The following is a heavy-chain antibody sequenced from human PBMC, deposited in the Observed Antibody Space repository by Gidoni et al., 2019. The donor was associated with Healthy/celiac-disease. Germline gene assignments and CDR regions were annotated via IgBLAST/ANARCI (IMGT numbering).Heavy chain of an antibody. CDR1: GYTFTSSA. CDR2: INAGNGNT. Sequence: QVQLVQSGAEVKKPGASVQVSCKASGYTFTSSAMHWVRQAPGQRLEWMGWINAGNGNTKYSQKFQGRVTMTRDTAASTAYMELRSLRSEDTAVYYCARADLGYPPGGLVRGNWFDPWGQGTLVTVSS. V-gene: IGHV1-3*01. CDR3: ARADLGYPPGGLVRGNWFDP. D-gene: IGHD6-19*01. J-gene: IGHJ5*02.